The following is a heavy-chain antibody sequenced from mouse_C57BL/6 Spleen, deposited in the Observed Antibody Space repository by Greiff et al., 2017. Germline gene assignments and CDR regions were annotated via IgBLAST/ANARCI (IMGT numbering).Heavy chain of an antibody. CDR2: INPNNGGT. CDR3: ARYGAYDGLFAY. V-gene: IGHV1-26*01. CDR1: GYTFTDYY. D-gene: IGHD2-3*01. Sequence: EVQLQQSGPELVKPGASVKISCKASGYTFTDYYMNWVKQSHGKSLEWIGDINPNNGGTSYNQKFKGKATLTVDKSSSTAYMELRSLTSDDSAVYYCARYGAYDGLFAYWGQGTLVTVSA. J-gene: IGHJ3*01.